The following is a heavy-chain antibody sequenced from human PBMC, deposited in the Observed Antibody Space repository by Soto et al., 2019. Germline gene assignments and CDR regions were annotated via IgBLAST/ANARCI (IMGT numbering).Heavy chain of an antibody. J-gene: IGHJ4*02. Sequence: EVQLLESGGGLVQPGGSLRLSCAASGFTFSSYAMSWVRQAPGKGLEWVSAISGSGGSTYYADSVKGRFTISRDNSKNTLYLQMNSLRAEDTAVYYCAKDGSGGTYYDILTGYYRPGYYFDYWGQGALVTVSS. CDR3: AKDGSGGTYYDILTGYYRPGYYFDY. CDR2: ISGSGGST. D-gene: IGHD3-9*01. V-gene: IGHV3-23*01. CDR1: GFTFSSYA.